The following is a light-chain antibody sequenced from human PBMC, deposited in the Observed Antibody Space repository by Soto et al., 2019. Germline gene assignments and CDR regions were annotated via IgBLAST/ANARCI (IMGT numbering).Light chain of an antibody. V-gene: IGLV2-23*02. J-gene: IGLJ1*01. CDR3: CSYAGSSTFYV. CDR1: SSDVGSYNL. Sequence: QSALPQPASGSGSPGQSITISCTGTSSDVGSYNLVSWYQQHPGKAPKLMIYEVSKRPSGVSNRFSGYKSGNTASLTISGLQAEDEADYYCCSYAGSSTFYVFGPGTKVHVL. CDR2: EVS.